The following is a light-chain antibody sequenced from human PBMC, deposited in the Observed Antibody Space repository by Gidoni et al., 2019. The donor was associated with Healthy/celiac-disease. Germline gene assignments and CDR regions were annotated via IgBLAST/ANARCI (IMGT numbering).Light chain of an antibody. J-gene: IGKJ4*01. CDR1: QSVCSY. CDR2: DAS. Sequence: EIVLTQSPATLSLSTGERATLPCRASQSVCSYLVWYQQKPGQAPRLLIYDASNRATGIPARFSGSWSGTDFTLTISSLEPEDCAVYYCQQRSNWPTFGGGTKVEIK. CDR3: QQRSNWPT. V-gene: IGKV3-11*01.